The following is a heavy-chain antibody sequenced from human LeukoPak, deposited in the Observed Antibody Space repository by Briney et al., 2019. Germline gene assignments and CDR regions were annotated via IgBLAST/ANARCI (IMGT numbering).Heavy chain of an antibody. CDR1: RFSFSNSW. D-gene: IGHD5-12*01. J-gene: IGHJ4*02. V-gene: IGHV3-74*01. CDR3: ARVPTVDNPFDS. CDR2: IRGDGGDT. Sequence: GGPLRLSCAASRFSFSNSWMHWVRQTPGKGREWVSSIRGDGGDTTYADSVKGGFTISRDNAKNTLYLQMNSLRAEDTAVSYCARVPTVDNPFDSWGQGTLVTVSS.